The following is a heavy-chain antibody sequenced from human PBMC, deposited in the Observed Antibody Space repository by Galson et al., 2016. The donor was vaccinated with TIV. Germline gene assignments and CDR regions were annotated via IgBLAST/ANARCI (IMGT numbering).Heavy chain of an antibody. V-gene: IGHV1-18*01. D-gene: IGHD1-26*01. CDR3: ARSNGGSYRAPSFDY. Sequence: SVKVSCKASGYTFTSNGISWVRQAPGQGLEWMGWISAYNGDTNHAQTFQGRVTMTTDTSTSTAYMELRSLRSDDTAVYYCARSNGGSYRAPSFDYWGQGTLVTVSS. CDR2: ISAYNGDT. CDR1: GYTFTSNG. J-gene: IGHJ4*02.